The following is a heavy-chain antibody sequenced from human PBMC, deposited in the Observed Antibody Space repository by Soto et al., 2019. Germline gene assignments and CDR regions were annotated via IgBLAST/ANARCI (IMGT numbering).Heavy chain of an antibody. Sequence: PGESLKISCKGSGYSFTSYWISWVRQMPGKGLEWMGRIDPSDSYTNYSPSFQGHVTISADKSISTAYLQWSSLKASDTAMYYCASPTPLRDYYYYYGMDVWRQGTTVTVSS. CDR3: ASPTPLRDYYYYYGMDV. CDR1: GYSFTSYW. V-gene: IGHV5-10-1*01. J-gene: IGHJ6*02. CDR2: IDPSDSYT. D-gene: IGHD2-8*01.